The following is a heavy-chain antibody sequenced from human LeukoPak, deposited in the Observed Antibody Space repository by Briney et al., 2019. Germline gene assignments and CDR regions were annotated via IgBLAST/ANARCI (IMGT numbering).Heavy chain of an antibody. CDR3: AKDLSSAITSALVLDV. Sequence: PGGSLRLPCAASGFTVSSNYMSWVRQAPGKGLEWVSVTYSGGSTKYADSVRGRFTISRDNAKNTVYLQMNSLRPEDTALYYCAKDLSSAITSALVLDVWGQGTTVIVSS. D-gene: IGHD3-22*01. J-gene: IGHJ6*02. V-gene: IGHV3-53*01. CDR1: GFTVSSNY. CDR2: TYSGGST.